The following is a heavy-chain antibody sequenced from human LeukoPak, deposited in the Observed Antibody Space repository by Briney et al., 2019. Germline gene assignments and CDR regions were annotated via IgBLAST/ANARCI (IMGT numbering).Heavy chain of an antibody. CDR2: INSDESRT. Sequence: GGSLRLSCAASGFTFNTFWMHWVRQVPGKGLVWVSRINSDESRTNYADSVKGRFTISRDNAKNTLYLHMNSLRAQDTAVYYCTANYNYWGQGTLVTVSS. CDR3: TANYNY. D-gene: IGHD3-10*01. V-gene: IGHV3-74*01. J-gene: IGHJ4*02. CDR1: GFTFNTFW.